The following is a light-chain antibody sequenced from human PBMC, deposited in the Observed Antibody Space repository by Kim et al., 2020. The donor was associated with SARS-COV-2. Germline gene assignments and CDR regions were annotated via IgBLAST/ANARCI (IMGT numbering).Light chain of an antibody. CDR3: QVWDSGTV. V-gene: IGLV3-9*01. Sequence: VAVALGQTARITCGGNNIGNKNVHWYQQRPGQAPVLVIYRDNNRPSGIPERFSGSNSGRTATLTISGAQAGDEADYYCQVWDSGTVFGGGTQLTVL. CDR1: NIGNKN. J-gene: IGLJ2*01. CDR2: RDN.